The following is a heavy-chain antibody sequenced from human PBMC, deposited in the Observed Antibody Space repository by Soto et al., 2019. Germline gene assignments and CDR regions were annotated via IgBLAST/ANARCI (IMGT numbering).Heavy chain of an antibody. CDR2: IYHSGRP. CDR3: ARVHDY. J-gene: IGHJ4*02. V-gene: IGHV4-30-2*01. CDR1: GGSISSGGYS. Sequence: QLQQQESGSGLVKPSQTLSLTCAVSGGSISSGGYSWSWIRQPPGKGLEWIGYIYHSGRPYYNPSLKSRVTISVDRSKNQFSLKLSSVTAEDTAVYYCARVHDYWGQGTLVTVSS.